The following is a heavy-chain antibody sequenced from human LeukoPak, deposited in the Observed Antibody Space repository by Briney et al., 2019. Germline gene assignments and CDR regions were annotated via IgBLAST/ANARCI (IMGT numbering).Heavy chain of an antibody. V-gene: IGHV4-59*02. D-gene: IGHD3-9*01. CDR3: ARKRSFDL. Sequence: SETLSLTCAVSGDSVSNYYWSWIRQPPGKRLEWIGCIYYSESATYNPSLKSRVTISLDTSKNQFFLKLSSVTAADTAVYYCARKRSFDLWGQGTLVTVSS. CDR1: GDSVSNYY. J-gene: IGHJ4*02. CDR2: IYYSESA.